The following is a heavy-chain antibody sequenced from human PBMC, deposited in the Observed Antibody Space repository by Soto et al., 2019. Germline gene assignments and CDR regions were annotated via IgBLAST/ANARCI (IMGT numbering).Heavy chain of an antibody. D-gene: IGHD5-18*01. V-gene: IGHV3-7*03. CDR3: ATGRDGYNHYFDF. J-gene: IGHJ4*02. CDR1: GFFFTGYW. Sequence: ESGGGMVQPGGSLRLSCAASGFFFTGYWMTWVRQAPGKGLEWVATIEHGGGEKIYVDSVKGRFTISRDNSKNSLYLQMNSLRSEDTAVYYCATGRDGYNHYFDFWGQGTLVTVSS. CDR2: IEHGGGEK.